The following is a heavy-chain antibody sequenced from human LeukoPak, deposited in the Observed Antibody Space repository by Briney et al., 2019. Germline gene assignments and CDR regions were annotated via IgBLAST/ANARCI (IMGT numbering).Heavy chain of an antibody. J-gene: IGHJ4*02. CDR1: GFTFTSSA. Sequence: SVTVSCKASGFTFTSSAMQWVRQARGQRLEWIGWIVVGSGNTNYAQKFQERVTITRDMYTSTAYMELSSLRSEDTAVYYCAAERNWNYGSGFDYWGQGTLVTVSS. CDR2: IVVGSGNT. V-gene: IGHV1-58*02. D-gene: IGHD1-7*01. CDR3: AAERNWNYGSGFDY.